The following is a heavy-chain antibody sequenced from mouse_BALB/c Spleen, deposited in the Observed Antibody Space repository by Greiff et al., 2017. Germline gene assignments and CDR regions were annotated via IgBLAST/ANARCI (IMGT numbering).Heavy chain of an antibody. CDR2: IYPGDGDT. V-gene: IGHV1-80*01. CDR1: GYAFSSYW. J-gene: IGHJ1*01. CDR3: ARSYDGYFDV. D-gene: IGHD2-3*01. Sequence: QVQLKESGAELVRPGSSVKISCKASGYAFSSYWMNWVKQRPGQGLEWIGQIYPGDGDTNDNGKFKGKATLTADKSSSTAYMQLSSLTSEDSAVYFCARSYDGYFDVWGAGTTVTVSS.